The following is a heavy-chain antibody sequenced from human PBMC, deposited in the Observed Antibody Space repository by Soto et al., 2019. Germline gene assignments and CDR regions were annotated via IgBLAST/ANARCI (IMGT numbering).Heavy chain of an antibody. V-gene: IGHV4-39*01. CDR1: GGSISSSSYY. J-gene: IGHJ5*02. D-gene: IGHD3-3*01. Sequence: PSETLSLTCTVSGGSISSSSYYWGWIRQPPGKGLEWIGSIYYSGSTYYNPSLKSRVTISVDTSKNQFSLKLSSVTAADTAVYYCARQGSGYLTPSNWFDPWGQGTLVTVSS. CDR3: ARQGSGYLTPSNWFDP. CDR2: IYYSGST.